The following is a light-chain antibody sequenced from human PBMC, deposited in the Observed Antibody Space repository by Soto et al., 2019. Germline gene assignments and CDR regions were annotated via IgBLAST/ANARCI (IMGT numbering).Light chain of an antibody. CDR3: QQYNDWPPRT. CDR2: GAS. J-gene: IGKJ1*01. Sequence: EIVMTQSPATLSVSPGERATLSCRASQNIKTNLAWYQQKPGQAPSLLIYGASTRATAIPARFSGSGSGTEFTLTISSLQAEDFAVYYCQQYNDWPPRTFGQGTKVEIK. CDR1: QNIKTN. V-gene: IGKV3-15*01.